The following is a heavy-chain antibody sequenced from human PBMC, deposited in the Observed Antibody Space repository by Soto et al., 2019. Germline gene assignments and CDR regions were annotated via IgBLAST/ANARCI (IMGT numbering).Heavy chain of an antibody. Sequence: GGSLRLSCAASGFTFSSYAMSWVRQAPGKGLEWVSAISGSGGSTYYADSVKGRFTISRDNSKNTLYLQMNSLRAEDTAVYYCANAPQWLPSPDAFDIWGQGTMVTVSS. J-gene: IGHJ3*02. CDR2: ISGSGGST. V-gene: IGHV3-23*01. D-gene: IGHD6-19*01. CDR3: ANAPQWLPSPDAFDI. CDR1: GFTFSSYA.